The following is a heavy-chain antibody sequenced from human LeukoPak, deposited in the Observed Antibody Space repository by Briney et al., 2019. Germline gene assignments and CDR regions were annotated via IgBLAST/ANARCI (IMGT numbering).Heavy chain of an antibody. CDR3: ARGGSIAVAGDFHY. CDR2: IYSGGST. D-gene: IGHD6-19*01. V-gene: IGHV3-66*01. Sequence: GRSLRLSCAASGFTFSSYAMHWVRQAPGKGLEWVSVIYSGGSTYHADSVKGRFTISRDNSKNTLYLQMNSLRAEDTAVYYCARGGSIAVAGDFHYWGQGTLVTVSS. CDR1: GFTFSSYA. J-gene: IGHJ4*02.